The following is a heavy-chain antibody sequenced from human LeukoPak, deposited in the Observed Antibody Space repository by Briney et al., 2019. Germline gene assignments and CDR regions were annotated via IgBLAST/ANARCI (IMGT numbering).Heavy chain of an antibody. Sequence: RWSLRLSCAASGFTVSSNYMRWVRQAPGKGLEWVSVIYSGGSTYYADSVKGRFTISRDNSKNTLYLQMNSLRAEDTAVYYCAKMRGQYYHSYYMDAWGKGTTVTVSS. J-gene: IGHJ6*03. V-gene: IGHV3-66*01. CDR3: AKMRGQYYHSYYMDA. CDR1: GFTVSSNY. CDR2: IYSGGST.